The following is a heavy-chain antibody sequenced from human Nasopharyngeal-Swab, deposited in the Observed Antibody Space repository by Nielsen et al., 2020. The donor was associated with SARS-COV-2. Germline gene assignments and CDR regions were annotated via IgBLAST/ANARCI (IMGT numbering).Heavy chain of an antibody. V-gene: IGHV4-30-2*01. CDR2: IYHSGSS. D-gene: IGHD6-6*01. CDR3: AKARLSAFDI. J-gene: IGHJ3*02. CDR1: GGSISSGGYS. Sequence: SDTLSLTFAVSGGSISSGGYSWSWIRQPPGKGLEWIGYIYHSGSSYYNPSLKSRVTISVDRSKNQFSLKLSSVTAADTAVYYCAKARLSAFDIWGQGTMVTVSS.